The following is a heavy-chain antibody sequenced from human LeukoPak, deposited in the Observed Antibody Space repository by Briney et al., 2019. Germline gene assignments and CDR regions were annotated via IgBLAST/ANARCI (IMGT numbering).Heavy chain of an antibody. D-gene: IGHD1-26*01. Sequence: NASETLSLTCTVSGGSISSSNYYWGWIRQPLGKGLECIGSIYYSGSTYYNPSLKSRVTISVDTSKNQFSLKLSSVTAADTAVYYCGGATTSAFDIWGQGTMVTVSS. CDR1: GGSISSSNYY. CDR3: GGATTSAFDI. J-gene: IGHJ3*02. CDR2: IYYSGST. V-gene: IGHV4-39*01.